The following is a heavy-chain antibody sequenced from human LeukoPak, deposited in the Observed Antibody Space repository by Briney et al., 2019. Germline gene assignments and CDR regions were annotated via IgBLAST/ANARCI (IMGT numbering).Heavy chain of an antibody. V-gene: IGHV1-8*01. D-gene: IGHD6-6*01. CDR3: ARVSDSSSSPQALGYYYYYYMDV. CDR2: MNPNSGNT. Sequence: GASVKVSCKASGYTFTSYDINWVRQATGQGLEWMGWMNPNSGNTGCAQKFQGRVTMTRNTSISTAYMELSSLRSEDTAVYYCARVSDSSSSPQALGYYYYYYMDVWGKGTTVTVSS. J-gene: IGHJ6*03. CDR1: GYTFTSYD.